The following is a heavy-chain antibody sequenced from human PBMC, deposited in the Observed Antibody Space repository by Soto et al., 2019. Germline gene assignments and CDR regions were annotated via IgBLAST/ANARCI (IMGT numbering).Heavy chain of an antibody. CDR2: ISGSGDST. CDR3: ARRGSGSYYDY. V-gene: IGHV3-23*01. D-gene: IGHD1-26*01. J-gene: IGHJ4*02. CDR1: GFTFSSYA. Sequence: EVQLLEPGGGLEQPGGSLRLSCAASGFTFSSYAMNWVRQAPGKGLEWVSVISGSGDSTYYADSVKGRFTISRDNSKNSLYLQMNSLRAEDAAVYYCARRGSGSYYDYWGQGTLVTVSS.